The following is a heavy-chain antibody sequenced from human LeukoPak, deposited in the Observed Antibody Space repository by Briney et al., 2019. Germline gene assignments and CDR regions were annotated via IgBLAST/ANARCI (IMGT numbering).Heavy chain of an antibody. J-gene: IGHJ3*02. D-gene: IGHD1-26*01. Sequence: GESLKISCKGSGYSFTGYWTGGWRQMPGKGLEWMGIIYPGDSDTRYSPSFQGQVTISADKSISTAYLQWSSLKASDTAMYYCARRVGWELSDAFDIWGQGTMVTVSS. CDR1: GYSFTGYW. V-gene: IGHV5-51*01. CDR3: ARRVGWELSDAFDI. CDR2: IYPGDSDT.